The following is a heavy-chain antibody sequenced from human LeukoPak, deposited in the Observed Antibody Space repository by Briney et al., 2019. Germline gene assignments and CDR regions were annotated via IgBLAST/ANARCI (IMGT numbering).Heavy chain of an antibody. CDR3: ARGLEWGDGFDI. D-gene: IGHD1-1*01. J-gene: IGHJ3*02. CDR1: GDSISNFY. V-gene: IGHV4-59*08. CDR2: IDYRGST. Sequence: SETLSLTCSVSGDSISNFYWSWIRQPPGKGLEWIGYIDYRGSTSYNPSLKSRVTISVDTSKNHFSLKLTSVTAADTAVYYCARGLEWGDGFDIWGQGTMVTVSP.